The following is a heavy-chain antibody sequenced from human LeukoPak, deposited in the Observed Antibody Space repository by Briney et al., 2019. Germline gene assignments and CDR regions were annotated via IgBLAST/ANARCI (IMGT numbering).Heavy chain of an antibody. V-gene: IGHV1-46*01. CDR3: ARGAPTTRIGAGRFDY. CDR2: INPSGGST. Sequence: ASVKVSCEAFGYSLTNYYVHWVRHAPGQGLEWMGEINPSGGSTSYAQKFQGRITVTRDTYTNTVYMDLSSLRSEDTATYYCARGAPTTRIGAGRFDYWGQGSLLTVAS. D-gene: IGHD5-12*01. J-gene: IGHJ4*02. CDR1: GYSLTNYY.